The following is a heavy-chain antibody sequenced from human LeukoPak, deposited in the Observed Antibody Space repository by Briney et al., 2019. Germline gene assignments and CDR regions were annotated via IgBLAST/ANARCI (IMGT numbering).Heavy chain of an antibody. CDR3: ALLKYSGSYGY. CDR1: GFTFSSYG. D-gene: IGHD1-26*01. V-gene: IGHV3-74*01. CDR2: INSDGSST. Sequence: GGTLRLSCAASGFTFSSYGMSWVRQAPGKGLVWVSRINSDGSSTSYADSVKGRFTISRDNAKNTLYLQMNSLRAEDTAVYYCALLKYSGSYGYWGQGTLVTVSS. J-gene: IGHJ4*02.